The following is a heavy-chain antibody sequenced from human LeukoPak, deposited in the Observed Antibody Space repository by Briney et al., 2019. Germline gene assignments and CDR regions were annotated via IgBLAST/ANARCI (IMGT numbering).Heavy chain of an antibody. V-gene: IGHV6-1*01. CDR2: TFLRSTWYN. CDR3: ARGGTADPFDWYFDL. J-gene: IGHJ2*01. CDR1: GDTLSIKTTG. Sequence: QSLSLTCVLSGDTLSIKTTGWDWSRHSASRGLEWLGITFLRSTWYNDYAVSVKSRIAINPDTSKNQFSLQLNSVTPDDTAVYYCARGGTADPFDWYFDLWGRGTLVTVSS.